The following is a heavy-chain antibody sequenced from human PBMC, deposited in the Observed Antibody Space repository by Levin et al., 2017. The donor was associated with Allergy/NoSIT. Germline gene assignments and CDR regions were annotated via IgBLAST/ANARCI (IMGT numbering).Heavy chain of an antibody. Sequence: GESLKISCAASGFTFSSYAMSWVRQAPGKGLEWVSGISGSGGGTYYVESVKGRFTISRDNSENTLYLQMNSLRAEDTAVYYCAKPQLLYGGLYYFDYWGQGTLVTVSS. CDR2: ISGSGGGT. D-gene: IGHD2-2*02. CDR1: GFTFSSYA. J-gene: IGHJ4*02. V-gene: IGHV3-23*01. CDR3: AKPQLLYGGLYYFDY.